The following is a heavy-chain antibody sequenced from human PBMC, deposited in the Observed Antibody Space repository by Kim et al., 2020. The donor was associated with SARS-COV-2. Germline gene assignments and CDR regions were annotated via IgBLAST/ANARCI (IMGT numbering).Heavy chain of an antibody. CDR2: IYYTGST. Sequence: SETLSLTCTVSGGSISSSSYYWGWIRQPPGKGLEWIGSIYYTGSTYYNPSLKSRVTISVDTSKNQFSLKLSSVTAADTAVYYCAVYCFVSSGLGPWGQGTLCTVSP. CDR1: GGSISSSSYY. V-gene: IGHV4-39*01. J-gene: IGHJ5*02. D-gene: IGHD3-22*01. CDR3: AVYCFVSSGLGP.